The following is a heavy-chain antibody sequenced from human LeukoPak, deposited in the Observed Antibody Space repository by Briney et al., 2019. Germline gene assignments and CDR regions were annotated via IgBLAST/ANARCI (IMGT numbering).Heavy chain of an antibody. V-gene: IGHV1-2*02. D-gene: IGHD2-2*01. J-gene: IGHJ4*02. CDR3: ARAKIVVVPADFGLDY. Sequence: ASVKVPCKASGYTFTGYYMHWVRQAPGQGLEWMGWINPNSGGTNYAQKFQGRVTMTRDTSISTAYMELSRLRSDDTAVYYCARAKIVVVPADFGLDYWGQGTLVTVSS. CDR2: INPNSGGT. CDR1: GYTFTGYY.